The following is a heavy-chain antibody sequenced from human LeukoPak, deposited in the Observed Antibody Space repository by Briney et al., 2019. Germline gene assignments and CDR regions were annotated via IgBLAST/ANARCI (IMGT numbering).Heavy chain of an antibody. J-gene: IGHJ3*02. CDR2: IYSGGST. CDR1: RFTVSSNY. D-gene: IGHD2-21*02. V-gene: IGHV3-66*02. CDR3: ARYFYCGGDCSDPHAFDI. Sequence: GGSLRLSCAASRFTVSSNYMSWVRQAPGKGLEWVSVIYSGGSTYYADSVKGRFTISRDNSKNTLYLQMNSLRAEDTAVYYCARYFYCGGDCSDPHAFDIWGQGTMVTVSS.